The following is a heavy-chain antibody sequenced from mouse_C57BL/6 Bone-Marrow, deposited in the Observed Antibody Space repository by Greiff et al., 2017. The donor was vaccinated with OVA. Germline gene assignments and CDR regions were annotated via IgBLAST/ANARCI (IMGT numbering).Heavy chain of an antibody. J-gene: IGHJ2*01. D-gene: IGHD1-1*01. V-gene: IGHV1-59*01. CDR1: GYTFTSYW. CDR3: ARKYDYYGSSSFDY. CDR2: IDPSDSYT. Sequence: VQLQQSGAELVRPGTSVKLSCKASGYTFTSYWMHWVKQRPGQGLEWIGVIDPSDSYTNYNQKFKGKATLTVDTSSSTAYMQLSSLTSEDSAVYYCARKYDYYGSSSFDYWGQGTTLTVSS.